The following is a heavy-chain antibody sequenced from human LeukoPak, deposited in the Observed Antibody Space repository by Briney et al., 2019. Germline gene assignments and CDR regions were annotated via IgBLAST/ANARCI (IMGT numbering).Heavy chain of an antibody. V-gene: IGHV3-11*04. CDR1: GFTSSDYY. Sequence: GGSLRLSCAASGFTSSDYYMSWIRQAPGKGLEWVSYISSSGSTIYYADSVKGRFTISRDNAKNSLYLQMNSLRAEDTAVYYCARDHPYCSGGSCYSGYYYDSSGPIDYWGQGTLVTVSS. CDR2: ISSSGSTI. J-gene: IGHJ4*02. CDR3: ARDHPYCSGGSCYSGYYYDSSGPIDY. D-gene: IGHD2-15*01.